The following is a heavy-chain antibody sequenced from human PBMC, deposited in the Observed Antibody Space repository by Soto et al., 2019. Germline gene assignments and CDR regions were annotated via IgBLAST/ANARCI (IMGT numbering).Heavy chain of an antibody. Sequence: SETLSLTCTVSGGSVSSGSYYWSWIRQPPGKGLEWIGYIYYSGSTNYNPSLKSRVTISVDTSKNQFPLKLSSVTAVDTAVYYCARDTYYDFWSGYSDYYYGMDVWGQGTTVTVSS. CDR3: ARDTYYDFWSGYSDYYYGMDV. J-gene: IGHJ6*02. V-gene: IGHV4-61*01. CDR1: GGSVSSGSYY. CDR2: IYYSGST. D-gene: IGHD3-3*01.